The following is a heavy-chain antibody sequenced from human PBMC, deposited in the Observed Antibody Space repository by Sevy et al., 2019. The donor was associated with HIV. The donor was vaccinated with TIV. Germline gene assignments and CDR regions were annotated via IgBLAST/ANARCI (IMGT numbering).Heavy chain of an antibody. CDR3: AREENRELGTIPLDS. Sequence: GGSLRLSCAASGFTFSHHNMNWVRQAPGKGLEWISYISKSGSTTYFADSVRGRFTISRDNAKNSLFLEMHSLTDEDTAVYCCAREENRELGTIPLDSWGRGIQVTVSS. CDR1: GFTFSHHN. J-gene: IGHJ4*02. V-gene: IGHV3-48*02. CDR2: ISKSGSTT. D-gene: IGHD7-27*01.